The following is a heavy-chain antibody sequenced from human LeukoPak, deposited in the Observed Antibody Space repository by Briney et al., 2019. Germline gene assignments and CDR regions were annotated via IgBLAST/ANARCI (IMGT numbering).Heavy chain of an antibody. CDR2: FYHSGSP. J-gene: IGHJ3*02. V-gene: IGHV4-38-2*02. Sequence: PSEALSLTCTFSGYSISSGYYWGWVRQPPGKGLEWIGSFYHSGSPYYNPSLKSRVTISVDTSKHQFSLKLSSGTAADTAVYYCARARGIAVAGTRDAFDIWGQGTMVTVSS. CDR3: ARARGIAVAGTRDAFDI. D-gene: IGHD6-19*01. CDR1: GYSISSGYY.